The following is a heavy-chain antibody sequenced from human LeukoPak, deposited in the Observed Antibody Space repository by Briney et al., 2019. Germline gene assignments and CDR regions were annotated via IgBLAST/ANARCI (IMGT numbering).Heavy chain of an antibody. V-gene: IGHV3-15*01. CDR1: GFTFRSYS. CDR3: TTAGYSGSYSFL. Sequence: PGGSLRLSCAASGFTFRSYSMNWVRQAPGKGLEWVGRIKSKTDGGTTDYAAPVKGRFTISRDDSKNTLYLQMNSLKTEDTAVYYCTTAGYSGSYSFLWGQGTLVTVS. CDR2: IKSKTDGGTT. D-gene: IGHD1-26*01. J-gene: IGHJ4*02.